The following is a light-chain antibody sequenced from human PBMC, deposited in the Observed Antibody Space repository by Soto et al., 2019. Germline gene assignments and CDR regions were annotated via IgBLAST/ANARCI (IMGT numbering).Light chain of an antibody. CDR3: QTWGTGIHF. J-gene: IGLJ1*01. CDR2: LNSDGSH. CDR1: SGHSSYA. V-gene: IGLV4-69*01. Sequence: QLVLTQSPSAAASRGASVKLTCTLSSGHSSYAIAWHQQQPEKGPRYLMKLNSDGSHSKGDGIPDRFSGSSSGAERYLIISILQSDAEADYYCQTWGTGIHFFGTGTKLTVL.